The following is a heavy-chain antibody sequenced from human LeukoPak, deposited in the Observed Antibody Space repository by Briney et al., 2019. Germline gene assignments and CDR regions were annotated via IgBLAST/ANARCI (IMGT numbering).Heavy chain of an antibody. CDR1: GGSVNIYY. V-gene: IGHV4-4*07. J-gene: IGHJ3*02. CDR3: ARDRAVVNAIGGVFDI. CDR2: ISTSGSS. Sequence: SETLSLTCTVSGGSVNIYYWTWVRQPAGKALEWIGRISTSGSSHYNPSLKSRVTMSVDTPKNQFSLKLSSVTAADTALYCCARDRAVVNAIGGVFDIWGQGTMVTVSS. D-gene: IGHD3-22*01.